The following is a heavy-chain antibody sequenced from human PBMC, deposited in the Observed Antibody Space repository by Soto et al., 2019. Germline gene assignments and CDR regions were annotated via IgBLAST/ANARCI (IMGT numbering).Heavy chain of an antibody. CDR2: ISYDGSNK. J-gene: IGHJ6*03. CDR1: GFTFSSYG. CDR3: AKDHVTGTTGFDYDYYYMDV. V-gene: IGHV3-30*18. D-gene: IGHD1-7*01. Sequence: GSLRLSCAASGFTFSSYGMHWVRQAPGKGLEWVAVISYDGSNKYYADSVKGRFTISRDNSKNTLYLQMNSLRAEDTAVYYCAKDHVTGTTGFDYDYYYMDVWGKGTTVTVSS.